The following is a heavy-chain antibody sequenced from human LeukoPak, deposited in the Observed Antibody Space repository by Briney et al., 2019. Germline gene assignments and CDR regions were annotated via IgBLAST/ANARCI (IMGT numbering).Heavy chain of an antibody. CDR1: GGSIRSYY. J-gene: IGHJ4*02. V-gene: IGHV4-59*12. D-gene: IGHD6-6*01. CDR2: IYYSGNT. Sequence: SETLSLTCSVSGGSIRSYYWTWIRQPPGKGLEWIGYIYYSGNTNYNPSLKSRVTISVDTSKNQFSLKLTSVTAADTAVYYCARAGFALAPHRGTPFDYWGQGTLVTVSS. CDR3: ARAGFALAPHRGTPFDY.